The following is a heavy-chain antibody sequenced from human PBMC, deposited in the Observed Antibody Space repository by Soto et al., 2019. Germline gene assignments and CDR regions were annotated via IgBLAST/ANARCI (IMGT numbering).Heavy chain of an antibody. CDR3: AIGSGGRYIQTLDH. CDR1: GFTFSSYS. J-gene: IGHJ1*01. CDR2: ISSSSSYI. V-gene: IGHV3-21*04. D-gene: IGHD3-16*01. Sequence: GGSLRLSCAASGFTFSSYSMNWVRQAPGKGLEWVSSISSSSSYIYYADSVKGRFTISRDNAKNSLYLQMNSLRPEDTALYFCAIGSGGRYIQTLDHSGQGTLVTV.